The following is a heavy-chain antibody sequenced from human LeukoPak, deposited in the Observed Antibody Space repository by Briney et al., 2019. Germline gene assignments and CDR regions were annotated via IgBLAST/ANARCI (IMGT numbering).Heavy chain of an antibody. J-gene: IGHJ4*02. D-gene: IGHD6-6*01. CDR3: AIGGDSSSSSIDY. CDR1: GGSISSSSYY. V-gene: IGHV4-39*01. CDR2: IYYSGST. Sequence: PSETLSLTCTVSGGSISSSSYYWGWIRQPPGKGLEWIGSIYYSGSTYYNLSLKSRVTISVDTSKNQFSLKLSSVTAADTAVYYCAIGGDSSSSSIDYWGQGTLVTVSS.